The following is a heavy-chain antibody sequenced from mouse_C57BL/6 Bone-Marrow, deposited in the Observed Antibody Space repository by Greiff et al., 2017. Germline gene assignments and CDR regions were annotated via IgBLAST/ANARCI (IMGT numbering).Heavy chain of an antibody. CDR1: GYTFTGYW. D-gene: IGHD1-1*01. CDR3: ASGEKFYYYPLGFAY. Sequence: VKLQQSGAELMKPGASVKLSCKATGYTFTGYWIEWVKQRPGHGLEWIGEILPGSGSTNYNEKFKGKATFTADTSSNTAYMQLSSLTTEDSAIYYCASGEKFYYYPLGFAYWGQGTLVTVSA. V-gene: IGHV1-9*01. CDR2: ILPGSGST. J-gene: IGHJ3*01.